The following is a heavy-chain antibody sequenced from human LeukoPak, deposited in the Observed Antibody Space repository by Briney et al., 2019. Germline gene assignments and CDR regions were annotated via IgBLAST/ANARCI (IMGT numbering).Heavy chain of an antibody. V-gene: IGHV3-66*01. Sequence: GGSLRLSCAASGFTVSSNYMSWVRQAPGKGLEWVSVIYSGGSTYYADSVKGRFTISRDNSKNTLYLQMNSLRAEDTAVYYCARENFVSSSYYYYGMDVWGQGTTVTVSS. CDR1: GFTVSSNY. CDR2: IYSGGST. CDR3: ARENFVSSSYYYYGMDV. D-gene: IGHD6-13*01. J-gene: IGHJ6*02.